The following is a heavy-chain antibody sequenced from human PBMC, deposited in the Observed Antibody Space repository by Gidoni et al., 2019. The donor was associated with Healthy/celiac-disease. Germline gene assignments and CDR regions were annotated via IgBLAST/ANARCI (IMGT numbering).Heavy chain of an antibody. J-gene: IGHJ4*02. V-gene: IGHV3-43*01. D-gene: IGHD2-15*01. CDR2: ISWDGGST. Sequence: EVQLVESGGVVVQPGGSLRLSLAASGFTGADYTMHWVRQDPGKGLEWVSLISWDGGSTYYADSVKGRFTISRDNSKNSLYLQMNSLRTEDTALYYCAKDIVSGGRSYYFDYWGQGTLVTVSS. CDR1: GFTGADYT. CDR3: AKDIVSGGRSYYFDY.